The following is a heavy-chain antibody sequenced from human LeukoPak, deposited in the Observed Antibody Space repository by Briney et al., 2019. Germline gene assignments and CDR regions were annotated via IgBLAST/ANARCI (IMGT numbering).Heavy chain of an antibody. J-gene: IGHJ3*02. CDR1: GFTFSVYN. V-gene: IGHV3-21*01. CDR3: ARGPTAAKAFDI. D-gene: IGHD4-17*01. CDR2: ISNTGAYI. Sequence: GGSLRLSCAASGFTFSVYNMNWVRQAPGKGLEWVSSISNTGAYIYYPDSMRGRFTVSRDNAKNSLYLQLNSLGAEDTALYYCARGPTAAKAFDIWGQGTMVTVSS.